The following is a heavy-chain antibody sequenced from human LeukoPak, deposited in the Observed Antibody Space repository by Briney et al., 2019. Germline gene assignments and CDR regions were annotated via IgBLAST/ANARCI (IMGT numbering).Heavy chain of an antibody. CDR1: GGSFSGYY. Sequence: PSETLSLTCAVYGGSFSGYYWSWIRQPPGKGLEWIGEINHSGSTNYNPSLKSRVTISVDTSKNQFSLQLSSVTAADTAVYYCARGYSGSYYSLGAFDIWGQGTMVTVSS. D-gene: IGHD1-26*01. V-gene: IGHV4-34*01. CDR2: INHSGST. CDR3: ARGYSGSYYSLGAFDI. J-gene: IGHJ3*02.